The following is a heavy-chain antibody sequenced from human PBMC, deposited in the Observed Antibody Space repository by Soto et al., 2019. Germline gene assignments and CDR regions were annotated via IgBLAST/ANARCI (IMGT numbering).Heavy chain of an antibody. Sequence: QVQLVESGGGVVQPGRSLRLSCAASGFTFSSYGMHWVRQAPGKGLEWVAVISYDGSKKYFADSVKGRFSISRDNSKNXQYLQMDSLRPEDTAVFYCAKDTYYHDSSGYYIFDYWGQGIPVTVSS. V-gene: IGHV3-30*18. CDR2: ISYDGSKK. J-gene: IGHJ4*02. CDR1: GFTFSSYG. CDR3: AKDTYYHDSSGYYIFDY. D-gene: IGHD3-22*01.